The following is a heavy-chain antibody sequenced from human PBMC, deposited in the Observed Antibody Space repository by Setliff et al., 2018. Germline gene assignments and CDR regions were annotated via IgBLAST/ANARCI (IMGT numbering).Heavy chain of an antibody. D-gene: IGHD3-22*01. Sequence: GGSLRLSCAASGFTFSGSAMHWVRQASGKGLEWVGRIRSRPDNYATAYAASVKGRFTISRDDSRNTAYLQMNSLKTEDTAVYYCTKQASPHPDSSGYYYDLRFYYYMDVWGKGTTVTVSS. V-gene: IGHV3-73*01. CDR1: GFTFSGSA. J-gene: IGHJ6*03. CDR2: IRSRPDNYAT. CDR3: TKQASPHPDSSGYYYDLRFYYYMDV.